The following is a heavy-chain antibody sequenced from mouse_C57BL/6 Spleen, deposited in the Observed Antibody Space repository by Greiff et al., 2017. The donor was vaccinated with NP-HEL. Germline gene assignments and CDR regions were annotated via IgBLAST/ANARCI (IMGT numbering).Heavy chain of an antibody. Sequence: QVQLKQSGAELARPGASVKLSCKASGYTFTSYGISWVKQSTGQGLEWIGEIYPRSGNTYYNEKFKGKATLTADKSSSTAYMALRSLTSEDSAVYFCARRGTDSNFAWCAYWGQGTLVTVSA. CDR3: ARRGTDSNFAWCAY. V-gene: IGHV1-81*01. CDR2: IYPRSGNT. CDR1: GYTFTSYG. D-gene: IGHD2-5*01. J-gene: IGHJ3*01.